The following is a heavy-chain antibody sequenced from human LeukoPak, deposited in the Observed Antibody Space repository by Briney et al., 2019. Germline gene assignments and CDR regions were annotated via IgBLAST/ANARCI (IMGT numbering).Heavy chain of an antibody. CDR3: ARGQLRVVRGVTLDY. CDR1: GGSFSGYY. V-gene: IGHV4-34*01. J-gene: IGHJ4*02. Sequence: PSETLSLTCAVYGGSFSGYYWSWIRQPPGKGLEWIGEINHSGSTNYNPSFKSRVTISVDTSKNQFSLKLSSVTAADTAVYYCARGQLRVVRGVTLDYWGQGTLVTVSS. CDR2: INHSGST. D-gene: IGHD3-10*01.